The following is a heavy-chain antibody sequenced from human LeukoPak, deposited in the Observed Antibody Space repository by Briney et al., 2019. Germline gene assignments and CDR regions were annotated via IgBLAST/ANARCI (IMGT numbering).Heavy chain of an antibody. J-gene: IGHJ4*02. CDR1: GGSFSGYY. CDR2: INHSGST. V-gene: IGHV4-34*01. D-gene: IGHD4-17*01. Sequence: SETLSLTCAVYGGSFSGYYWSWIRQPPGKGLEWIGEINHSGSTNYNPSLKSRVTISVDTSKNQFSLKLSSVTAADTAVYYCASTVTMSHFDYWGQGTLVTDSS. CDR3: ASTVTMSHFDY.